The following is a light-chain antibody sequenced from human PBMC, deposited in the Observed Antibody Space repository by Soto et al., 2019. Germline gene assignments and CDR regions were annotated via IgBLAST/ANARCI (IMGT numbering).Light chain of an antibody. CDR2: AAS. J-gene: IGKJ1*01. V-gene: IGKV1-39*01. CDR1: QSISSY. Sequence: DIQMTQSPSSLSASVGDRVTITCRASQSISSYLNWYQQKPGKAPESLIYAASSLESGVPSRFSGSGSGTDFTLTISSLQPEDFATYYCQQSYSIPQTFGQGTKVEIK. CDR3: QQSYSIPQT.